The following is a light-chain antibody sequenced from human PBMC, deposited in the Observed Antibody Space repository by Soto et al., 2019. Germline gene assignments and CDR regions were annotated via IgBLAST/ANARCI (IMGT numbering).Light chain of an antibody. CDR3: RSYTSLRTRV. CDR2: EVS. J-gene: IGLJ7*01. V-gene: IGLV2-14*01. Sequence: QSVLTQPASVSGSPGQSITISCTGTSSDVGSYNYVSWYQQHPGKAPKLMIYEVSNRPSGVSNRFSGSKSGNTASLTISGLQAEDEANYYCRSYTSLRTRVFGGGTQLTVL. CDR1: SSDVGSYNY.